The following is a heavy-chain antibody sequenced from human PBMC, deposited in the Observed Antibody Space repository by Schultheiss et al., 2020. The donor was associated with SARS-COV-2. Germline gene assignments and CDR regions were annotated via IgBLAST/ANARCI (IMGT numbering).Heavy chain of an antibody. CDR3: GRGGAVGDP. CDR2: IQDSGRT. CDR1: GGSISISNW. D-gene: IGHD6-19*01. V-gene: IGHV4-4*02. Sequence: SETLSLTCAVSGGSISISNWWSWVRQPPGKGLEWIGEIQDSGRTNYNPSLRSRVTISVDKSKNQLFLNLNSVTAADTAVYYCGRGGAVGDPWGQGTLVTVSS. J-gene: IGHJ5*02.